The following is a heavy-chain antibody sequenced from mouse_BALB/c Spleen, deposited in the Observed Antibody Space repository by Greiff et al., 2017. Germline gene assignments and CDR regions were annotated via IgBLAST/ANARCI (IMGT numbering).Heavy chain of an antibody. J-gene: IGHJ2*01. CDR1: GYSITSDYA. CDR2: ISYSGST. CDR3: ARKYYGNYLDY. Sequence: EVQRVESGPGLVKPSQSLSLTCTVTGYSITSDYAWNWIRQFPGNKLEWMGYISYSGSTSYNPSLKSRISITRDTSKNQFFLQLNSVTTEDTATYYCARKYYGNYLDYWGQGTTLTVSS. D-gene: IGHD2-1*01. V-gene: IGHV3-2*02.